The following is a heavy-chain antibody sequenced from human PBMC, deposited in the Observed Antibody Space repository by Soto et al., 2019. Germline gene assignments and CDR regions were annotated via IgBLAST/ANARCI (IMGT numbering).Heavy chain of an antibody. J-gene: IGHJ4*02. CDR3: AREGAGTTNYFDY. CDR2: ISSSSSYI. CDR1: GFTFSSYS. Sequence: SGGSLRLSCAASGFTFSSYSMNWVRQAPGKGLEWVSSISSSSSYIYYADSVKGRFTISRDNAKNSLYLQMNSLRAEDTAVYYCAREGAGTTNYFDYWGQGTLVTVSS. D-gene: IGHD1-7*01. V-gene: IGHV3-21*01.